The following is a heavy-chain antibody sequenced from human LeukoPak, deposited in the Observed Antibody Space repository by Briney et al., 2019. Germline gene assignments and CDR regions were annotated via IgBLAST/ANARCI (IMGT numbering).Heavy chain of an antibody. CDR2: IRSKAYGGTT. D-gene: IGHD3-22*01. CDR3: TRDLHSSGYYDAFDI. Sequence: PGGSLRLSCTASGFTFGDYAMSWFRQAPGKGLEWVGFIRSKAYGGTTEYAASVKGRFTISRDDSKSIAYLQMNSLKTEDTAVYYCTRDLHSSGYYDAFDIWGQGTMVTVSS. V-gene: IGHV3-49*03. J-gene: IGHJ3*02. CDR1: GFTFGDYA.